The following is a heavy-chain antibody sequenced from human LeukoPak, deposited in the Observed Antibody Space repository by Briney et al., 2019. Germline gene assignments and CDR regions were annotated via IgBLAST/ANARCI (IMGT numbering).Heavy chain of an antibody. CDR2: IYTSGST. V-gene: IGHV4-4*07. CDR1: GGSISSYY. Sequence: SETLSLTCTVSGGSISSYYWSWIRQPAGKGLEWIGRIYTSGSTNYNPSLKSRVTMSVDTSKNQFSLKLSSVTAADTAVYYCARDVVTAAPKVIGWFDPWGQGTLVTVSS. D-gene: IGHD2-2*01. J-gene: IGHJ5*02. CDR3: ARDVVTAAPKVIGWFDP.